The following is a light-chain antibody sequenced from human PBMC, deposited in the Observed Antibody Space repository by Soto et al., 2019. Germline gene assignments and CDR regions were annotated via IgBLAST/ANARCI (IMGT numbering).Light chain of an antibody. CDR3: QTWGTGIHVV. CDR2: LDSDGSH. Sequence: QLVLTQSPSASASLGASVKLTCTLISGHSSYDIAWHQQQPEKGPRYLMKLDSDGSHTKGDAIPDRFSGSSSGAERYLTISSLQSEYEADYYCQTWGTGIHVVFGGGTKLTVL. CDR1: SGHSSYD. J-gene: IGLJ2*01. V-gene: IGLV4-69*01.